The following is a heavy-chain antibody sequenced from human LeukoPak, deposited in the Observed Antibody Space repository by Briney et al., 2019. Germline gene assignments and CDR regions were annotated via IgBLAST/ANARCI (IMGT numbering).Heavy chain of an antibody. J-gene: IGHJ6*03. CDR2: IYYSGST. Sequence: PSETLSLTCTVSGGSISSASYYWVWIRQPPGKGLELIGNIYYSGSTYYNPSLKSRVTISVDTSKNQFSLKLSSVTAADTAVYYCARDQGRNYDFWSGYYTNYYYMDVWGKGTTVTVSS. V-gene: IGHV4-39*07. CDR1: GGSISSASYY. D-gene: IGHD3-3*01. CDR3: ARDQGRNYDFWSGYYTNYYYMDV.